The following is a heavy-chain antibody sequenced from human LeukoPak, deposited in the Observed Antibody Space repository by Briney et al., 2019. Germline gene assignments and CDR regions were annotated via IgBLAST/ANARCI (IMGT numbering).Heavy chain of an antibody. D-gene: IGHD5-24*01. V-gene: IGHV3-30*03. CDR2: ISYDGSNK. J-gene: IGHJ4*02. Sequence: GGSLRLSCAASGFTFSSYGMHWVRQAPGKGLEWVAVISYDGSNKYYADSVKGRFTISRDNSKSTLYLQMNSLRAEDTAVYYCARDLRDGYNFYFDYWGQGTLVTVSS. CDR1: GFTFSSYG. CDR3: ARDLRDGYNFYFDY.